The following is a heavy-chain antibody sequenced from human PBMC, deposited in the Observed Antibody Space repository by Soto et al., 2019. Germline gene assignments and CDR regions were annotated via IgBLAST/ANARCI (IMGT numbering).Heavy chain of an antibody. V-gene: IGHV4-31*03. Sequence: QVQLQESGPGLVKPSQTLSLTCTVSVGSISSGGYYWSWIRQHPGKGLEWIGYIYYSGSTYYNPSHKSRVTLSVDTAKNQFSPKLSSVTAADTAVYYCARKQWLVGMDVWGQGTTVTVSS. D-gene: IGHD6-19*01. CDR2: IYYSGST. CDR3: ARKQWLVGMDV. CDR1: VGSISSGGYY. J-gene: IGHJ6*02.